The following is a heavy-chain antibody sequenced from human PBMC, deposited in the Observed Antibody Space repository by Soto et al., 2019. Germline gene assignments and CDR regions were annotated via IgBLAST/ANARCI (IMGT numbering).Heavy chain of an antibody. V-gene: IGHV4-31*03. D-gene: IGHD3-16*01. CDR3: ARLPTQAQYYETQK. Sequence: SETLSLTCTVSGASISSGGYSWSWIRHRPGKGLEWIGFIYYSGNTDYNPSLRGRVTISLDTSRNHFSLNLNSVTAADTAVYYCARLPTQAQYYETQKWGQGTLVTVSS. CDR2: IYYSGNT. CDR1: GASISSGGYS. J-gene: IGHJ4*02.